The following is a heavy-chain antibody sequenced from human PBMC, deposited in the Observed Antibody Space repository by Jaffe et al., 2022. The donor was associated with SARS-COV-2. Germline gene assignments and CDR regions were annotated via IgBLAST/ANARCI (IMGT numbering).Heavy chain of an antibody. V-gene: IGHV3-21*01. D-gene: IGHD4-17*01. CDR1: GFTFSNYG. CDR2: ISSGSSYK. CDR3: ARDKSYTVTTYENWFDP. Sequence: EVQLVESGGGLVKPGGSLRLSCAASGFTFSNYGMNWVRQAPGKGLEWVSSISSGSSYKYYADSVRGRFTISRDNAKNSLYLQVNSLRAEDTAVYYCARDKSYTVTTYENWFDPWGQGTLVTVSS. J-gene: IGHJ5*02.